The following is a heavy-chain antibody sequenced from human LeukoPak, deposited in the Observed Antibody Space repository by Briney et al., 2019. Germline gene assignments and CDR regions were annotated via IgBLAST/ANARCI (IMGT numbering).Heavy chain of an antibody. J-gene: IGHJ6*03. D-gene: IGHD3-3*01. V-gene: IGHV4-34*01. Sequence: SETLSLTCAVYGGSFSGYYWSWIRQPPGKGLEWIGEINHSGSTNYNPSLKSRVTISVDTSKNQLSLKLSSVTAADTAVYYCARLESTIQRGILYYYMDVWGKGTTVTVSS. CDR2: INHSGST. CDR1: GGSFSGYY. CDR3: ARLESTIQRGILYYYMDV.